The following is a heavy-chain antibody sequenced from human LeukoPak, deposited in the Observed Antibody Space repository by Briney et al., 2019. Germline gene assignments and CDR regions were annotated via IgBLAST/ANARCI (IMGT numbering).Heavy chain of an antibody. CDR3: ARSLSIVSYRIDY. CDR1: GDSVSSNSAA. Sequence: SQTLSLTCAISGDSVSSNSAAWNWIRQSPSRGLEWLGRTYYRSKWYYDYEVSVKSRVTINPDTSKNQFSLQLSSVTPEDTAVYCCARSLSIVSYRIDYLGQGTLVTGSS. CDR2: TYYRSKWYY. V-gene: IGHV6-1*01. D-gene: IGHD3-3*02. J-gene: IGHJ4*02.